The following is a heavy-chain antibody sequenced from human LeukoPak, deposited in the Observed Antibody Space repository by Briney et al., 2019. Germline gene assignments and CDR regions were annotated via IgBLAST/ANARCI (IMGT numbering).Heavy chain of an antibody. CDR2: ISSSSTTR. Sequence: GVSLRLSCVVSGFTFSSCSMNWVRQAPGKGLEWVSYISSSSTTRYYADSVKGRFTISRDNAKNSLYLQMNSLRDEDSAVYYCASRAGYTGSWSAFDYWGQGTLVTVSS. D-gene: IGHD6-13*01. CDR3: ASRAGYTGSWSAFDY. V-gene: IGHV3-48*02. CDR1: GFTFSSCS. J-gene: IGHJ4*02.